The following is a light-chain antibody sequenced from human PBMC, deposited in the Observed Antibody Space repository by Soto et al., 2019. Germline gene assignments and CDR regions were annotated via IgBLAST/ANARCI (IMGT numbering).Light chain of an antibody. V-gene: IGKV1-9*01. Sequence: IQLTQSPSSLSASVGDRVTITCRASQGITSFLAGFQQKPGKAPKLLIYAASTLQSGVPSRFSGSGSGTDFTLTISSLQPEDFATYYCQQLHTYPPYTFGQGTKREIK. CDR2: AAS. CDR3: QQLHTYPPYT. J-gene: IGKJ2*01. CDR1: QGITSF.